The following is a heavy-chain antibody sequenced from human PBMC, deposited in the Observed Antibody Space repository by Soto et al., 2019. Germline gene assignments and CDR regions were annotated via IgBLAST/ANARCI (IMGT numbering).Heavy chain of an antibody. CDR2: IYYSGST. CDR3: ARSVGGYYDSSGYYYGYYFDY. J-gene: IGHJ4*02. CDR1: GGSVSSGSYY. Sequence: SETLSLTCTVSGGSVSSGSYYWSWIRQPPGKGLEWIGYIYYSGSTNYNPSLKSRVTISVDTSKNQFSLKLSSVTAADTAVYYCARSVGGYYDSSGYYYGYYFDYWGQGTLVTVSS. V-gene: IGHV4-61*01. D-gene: IGHD3-22*01.